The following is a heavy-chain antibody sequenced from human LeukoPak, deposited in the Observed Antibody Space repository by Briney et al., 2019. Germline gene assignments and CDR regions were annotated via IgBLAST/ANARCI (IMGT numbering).Heavy chain of an antibody. CDR2: ISYDGSNK. Sequence: PGGSLRLSCAASGFTFSSYAMHWVRQAPGKGLEWVAVISYDGSNKYYADSVKGRFTISRDNAKNSLYLQMNSLRAGDTAVYYCGRDRSNDNYYYYGTDVWGQGTTVTVSS. CDR3: GRDRSNDNYYYYGTDV. J-gene: IGHJ6*02. CDR1: GFTFSSYA. D-gene: IGHD1-1*01. V-gene: IGHV3-30-3*01.